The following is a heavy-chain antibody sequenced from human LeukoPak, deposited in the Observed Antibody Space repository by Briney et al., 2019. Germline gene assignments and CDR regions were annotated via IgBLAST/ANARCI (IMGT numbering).Heavy chain of an antibody. V-gene: IGHV4-4*07. J-gene: IGHJ3*02. CDR3: AKHSRSGYSAYENAFDI. D-gene: IGHD5-12*01. CDR1: GGSISSYY. Sequence: SETLSLTCTVSGGSISSYYWSWIRQPAGKGLEWIGRIYTSGSTNYNPSLKSRVTISVDTSKNQFSLKLNSVTAADTAVYYCAKHSRSGYSAYENAFDIWGQGTMVTVSS. CDR2: IYTSGST.